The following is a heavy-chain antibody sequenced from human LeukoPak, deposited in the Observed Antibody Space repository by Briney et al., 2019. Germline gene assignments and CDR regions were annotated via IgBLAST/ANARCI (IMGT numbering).Heavy chain of an antibody. D-gene: IGHD3-3*01. CDR1: GGTFSSYA. CDR3: ARVAFWSGLRHNYYGMDV. V-gene: IGHV1-69*13. J-gene: IGHJ6*02. CDR2: IIPIFGTV. Sequence: SVKVSCKASGGTFSSYAISWVRQAPGQGLEWMGGIIPIFGTVNYAQKFQGRVTITADESTSTAYMELSSLRSEDTAVYYCARVAFWSGLRHNYYGMDVWGQGTTVTVSS.